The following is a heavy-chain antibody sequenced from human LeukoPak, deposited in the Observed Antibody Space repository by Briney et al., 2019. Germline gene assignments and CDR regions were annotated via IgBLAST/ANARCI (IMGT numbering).Heavy chain of an antibody. D-gene: IGHD2-2*02. Sequence: SGGSLRLSCLASGITFSSYWMSWVRQAPGKGLEWVANIKRDGSEKNYVDSVKGRFTISRDNAKNSLYLQMNSLRAEDTAVYYCASLYCSSTSCYNRGAFDIWGQGTMVTVSS. CDR2: IKRDGSEK. CDR1: GITFSSYW. J-gene: IGHJ3*02. CDR3: ASLYCSSTSCYNRGAFDI. V-gene: IGHV3-7*05.